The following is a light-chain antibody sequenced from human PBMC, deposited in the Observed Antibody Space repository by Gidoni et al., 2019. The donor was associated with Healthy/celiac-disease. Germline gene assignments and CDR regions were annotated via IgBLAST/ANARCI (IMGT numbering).Light chain of an antibody. Sequence: DIVMTQSPDSLAVSLGERATINGKSSQSVLYSSNNKNYLAWYQQKPGQPPKLLIYWASTRESGVPDRCSGSGSGTDFTLTISSLQAEDVAVYYCQQYYSTPITFGQGTRLEIK. J-gene: IGKJ5*01. CDR3: QQYYSTPIT. V-gene: IGKV4-1*01. CDR1: QSVLYSSNNKNY. CDR2: WAS.